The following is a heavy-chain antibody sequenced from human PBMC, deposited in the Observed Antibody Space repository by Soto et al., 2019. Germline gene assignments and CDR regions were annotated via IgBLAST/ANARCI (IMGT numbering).Heavy chain of an antibody. Sequence: ASVKVSCKASGYTFASYGISWVRQAPGQGLEWMGWISAYNGNTNYAQKLQGRVTMTTDTSTSTAYMELRSLRSDDTAVYYCARDLVPATATGMDVWGQGPTVTVSS. D-gene: IGHD2-15*01. J-gene: IGHJ6*02. CDR2: ISAYNGNT. CDR3: ARDLVPATATGMDV. V-gene: IGHV1-18*01. CDR1: GYTFASYG.